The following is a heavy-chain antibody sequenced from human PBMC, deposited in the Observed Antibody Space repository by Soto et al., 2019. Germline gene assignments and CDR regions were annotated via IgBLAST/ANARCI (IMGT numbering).Heavy chain of an antibody. CDR3: AREGRLWQRRGHYYFDY. Sequence: QVQLQESGPRLVKSSQTRSLTCTVTRGASSRGDYYWSWIRQPQGKGLEWMGYIYYSGSTYYNPSLKSRVTTSVDTSKNQFSLKLSSVTAADTAVYYCAREGRLWQRRGHYYFDYWGQGTLVTVSS. CDR2: IYYSGST. V-gene: IGHV4-30-4*01. CDR1: RGASSRGDYY. J-gene: IGHJ4*02. D-gene: IGHD5-18*01.